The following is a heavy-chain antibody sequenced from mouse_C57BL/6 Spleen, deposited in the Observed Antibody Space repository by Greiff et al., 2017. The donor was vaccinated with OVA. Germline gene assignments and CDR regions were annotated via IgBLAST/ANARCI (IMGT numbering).Heavy chain of an antibody. CDR3: TRNYDYDGFAY. Sequence: VQLQQSGAELVRPGASVTLSCKASGYTFTDYEMHWVKQTPVHGLEWIGAIDPETGGTDYNQKFQGKAILTADTSSSTAYMGLRSLTSEDSAVYYCTRNYDYDGFAYWGQGTLVTVSA. J-gene: IGHJ3*01. D-gene: IGHD2-4*01. V-gene: IGHV1-15*01. CDR1: GYTFTDYE. CDR2: IDPETGGT.